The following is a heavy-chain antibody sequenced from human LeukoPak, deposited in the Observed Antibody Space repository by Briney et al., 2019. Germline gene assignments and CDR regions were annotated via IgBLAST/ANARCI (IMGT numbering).Heavy chain of an antibody. CDR3: ARGRPRSSSWYYYYYGMDV. J-gene: IGHJ6*02. Sequence: GASVKVSCKASGYTFTSYDINWVRQATGQGLEWMGWMNPNSGNTGYAQKFQGRVTMTRSTSISTAYMELSSLRSEDTAVYYCARGRPRSSSWYYYYYGMDVWGQGTTVTVSS. V-gene: IGHV1-8*01. CDR1: GYTFTSYD. CDR2: MNPNSGNT. D-gene: IGHD6-13*01.